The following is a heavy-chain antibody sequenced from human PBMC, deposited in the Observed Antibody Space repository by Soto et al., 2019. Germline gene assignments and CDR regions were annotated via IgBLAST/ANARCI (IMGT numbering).Heavy chain of an antibody. D-gene: IGHD2-2*01. CDR2: IIPIFGTA. Sequence: QVQLVQSGAEVKKPGSSVKVSCKASGGTFSSYAISWVRQAPGQGLEWMGGIIPIFGTANYAKKFQGRVTITADKSRNAGYMEVGSLRSGDTAVYYCAGDGIGVVVPAAEPGEWWFGPWGQGTLVTVSS. CDR1: GGTFSSYA. J-gene: IGHJ5*02. CDR3: AGDGIGVVVPAAEPGEWWFGP. V-gene: IGHV1-69*06.